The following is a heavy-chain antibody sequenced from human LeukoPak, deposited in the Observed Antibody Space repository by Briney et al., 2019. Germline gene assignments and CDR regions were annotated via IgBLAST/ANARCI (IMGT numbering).Heavy chain of an antibody. CDR3: ARVDYGGFNFDY. Sequence: GGSLRLSCAASGLTFSTYGMHWVRQAPGKGLEWVSYISGSSGSIYYADSVRGRFTISRDNAKNSLSLQMNSLRAEDTAVYYCARVDYGGFNFDYWGQGTLVTVST. V-gene: IGHV3-48*01. CDR1: GLTFSTYG. D-gene: IGHD4-23*01. J-gene: IGHJ4*02. CDR2: ISGSSGSI.